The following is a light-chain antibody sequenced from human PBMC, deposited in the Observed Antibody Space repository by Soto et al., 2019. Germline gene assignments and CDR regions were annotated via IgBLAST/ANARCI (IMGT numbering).Light chain of an antibody. CDR1: QSVSSN. J-gene: IGKJ1*01. CDR3: QQYDDWPET. Sequence: EKVMTQSPATLSVSPGGRATLSCRASQSVSSNLAWYQQKPGQAPRLLIYDASTRATGIPARFSGSGSGTEFTLTISSLQSEDLAVYYCQQYDDWPETFGQGTKVDIK. CDR2: DAS. V-gene: IGKV3-15*01.